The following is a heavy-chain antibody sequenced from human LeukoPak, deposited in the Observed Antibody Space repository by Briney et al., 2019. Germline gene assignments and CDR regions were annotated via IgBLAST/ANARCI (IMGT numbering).Heavy chain of an antibody. D-gene: IGHD1-14*01. Sequence: SGPTLVNPTQALALTCTFSGFSLTTPGGGVGWIRQSPGKALEWLSLIYWDDDKRYNPSLKNRLTIMKDTSRNQVVLTLTNVDPEDTGTYYCAHRRSGYNWNHGDFDYWGQGTQVTVSS. CDR1: GFSLTTPGGG. V-gene: IGHV2-5*02. J-gene: IGHJ4*02. CDR3: AHRRSGYNWNHGDFDY. CDR2: IYWDDDK.